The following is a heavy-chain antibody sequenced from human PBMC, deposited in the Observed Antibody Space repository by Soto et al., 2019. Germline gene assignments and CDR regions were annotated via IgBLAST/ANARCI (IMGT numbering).Heavy chain of an antibody. V-gene: IGHV1-18*01. CDR3: AISADPFDVVWGRNDALDI. CDR2: SRADNSHP. CDR1: GYRFTEFG. D-gene: IGHD3-16*01. J-gene: IGHJ3*02. Sequence: QVQLLQSGPEVKKPGASVKVSCRAFGYRFTEFGISWVRQAPGQGLEWVGWSRADNSHPNYAKSLQGRVNVTTVTSSNTTYMELTSLTSADTAVYDFAISADPFDVVWGRNDALDIWGQGTLVFVSS.